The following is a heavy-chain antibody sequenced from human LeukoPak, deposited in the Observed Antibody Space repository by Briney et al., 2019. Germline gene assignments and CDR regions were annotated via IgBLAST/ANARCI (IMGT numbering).Heavy chain of an antibody. Sequence: GGSLRLSCAASGFTFSSYGMHWVRQAPGKGLEWVAVISYDGSNKYYADSVKGRFTISRDNSKNTLYLQMNSLRAEDTAVYYCARDIGRSGWFSMDVWGKGTTVTISS. D-gene: IGHD6-19*01. CDR2: ISYDGSNK. CDR1: GFTFSSYG. V-gene: IGHV3-33*05. J-gene: IGHJ6*04. CDR3: ARDIGRSGWFSMDV.